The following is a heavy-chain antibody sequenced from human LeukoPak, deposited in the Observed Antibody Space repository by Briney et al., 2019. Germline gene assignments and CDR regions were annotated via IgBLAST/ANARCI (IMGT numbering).Heavy chain of an antibody. J-gene: IGHJ3*02. D-gene: IGHD3-3*01. V-gene: IGHV4-4*07. Sequence: SETLSLTCTVSGGSISSYYWSWIRQPAGKGLEWIGRINISGSTNYNPSLKSRVTISLDTSKNQFSLKLSSVTAADTAVYYCARGSASNYDFWSGYSVDAFDIWGQGTMVTVSS. CDR1: GGSISSYY. CDR3: ARGSASNYDFWSGYSVDAFDI. CDR2: INISGST.